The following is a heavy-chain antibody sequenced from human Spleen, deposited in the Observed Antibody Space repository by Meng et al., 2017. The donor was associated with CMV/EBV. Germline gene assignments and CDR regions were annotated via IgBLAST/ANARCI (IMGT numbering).Heavy chain of an antibody. CDR2: INPNSGGT. Sequence: KASGYTCTGYYMHWVRQAPGQGLEWMGWINPNSGGTNYAQKFQGRVTMTRDTSISTAYVELSRLRSDDTAVYYCASSGDLRGWFDPWGQGTLVTVSS. CDR3: ASSGDLRGWFDP. CDR1: GYTCTGYY. J-gene: IGHJ5*02. D-gene: IGHD3-10*01. V-gene: IGHV1-2*02.